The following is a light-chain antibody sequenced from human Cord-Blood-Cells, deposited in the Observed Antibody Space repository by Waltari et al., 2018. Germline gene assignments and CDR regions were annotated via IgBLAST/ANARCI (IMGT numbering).Light chain of an antibody. J-gene: IGKJ1*01. CDR1: QSVSSSY. V-gene: IGKV3-20*01. CDR3: QHET. CDR2: GAS. Sequence: EIVLTQSPGTLSLSPGERATLSYRASQSVSSSYLAWYQQKPGQAPRLLIYGASSRATGIPDRFSGSGSGTDFTLTISRLEPEDFAVYYCQHETFGQGTKVEIK.